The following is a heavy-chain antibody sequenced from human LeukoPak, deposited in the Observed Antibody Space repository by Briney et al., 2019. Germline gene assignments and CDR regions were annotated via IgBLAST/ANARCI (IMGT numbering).Heavy chain of an antibody. CDR3: ARYSSSWWHYYYYMDV. Sequence: ASVKVSCKASGYTFTSYGISWVRQAAGQGLEWMGWISAYNGNTNYAQKLQGRVTMTTDTSTSTAYMELRSLRSDDTAVYYCARYSSSWWHYYYYMDVWGKGTTVTVSS. CDR1: GYTFTSYG. CDR2: ISAYNGNT. J-gene: IGHJ6*03. D-gene: IGHD6-13*01. V-gene: IGHV1-18*01.